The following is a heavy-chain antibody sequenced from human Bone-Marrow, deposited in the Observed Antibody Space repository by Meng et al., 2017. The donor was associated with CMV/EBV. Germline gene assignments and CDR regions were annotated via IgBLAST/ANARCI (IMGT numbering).Heavy chain of an antibody. CDR2: IYYSGST. Sequence: SQTLSLTCTVSGGSISSSSYYWGWIRQPPGKGLEWIGSIYYSGSTYYNPSLKSRVTISVDTSKNQFSLKPSSVTAADTAVYYCEKQTGTTFYVYWAQGTLATFPS. V-gene: IGHV4-39*07. D-gene: IGHD1-7*01. CDR1: GGSISSSSYY. J-gene: IGHJ4*02. CDR3: EKQTGTTFYVY.